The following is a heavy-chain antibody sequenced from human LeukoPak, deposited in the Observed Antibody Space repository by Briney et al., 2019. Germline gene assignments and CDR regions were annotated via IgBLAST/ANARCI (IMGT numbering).Heavy chain of an antibody. V-gene: IGHV6-1*01. D-gene: IGHD6-19*01. CDR1: GDSVSSNSGT. CDR3: ARTGSSHYAFDI. J-gene: IGHJ3*02. CDR2: TYYRSKWYN. Sequence: SQTLSLTCAISGDSVSSNSGTWHWIRQSPSRGLEWLGRTYYRSKWYNNYTVSVKSRITINPDTSKNQFSLQLNSVTPEDTAVYYCARTGSSHYAFDIWGQGTMVTVSS.